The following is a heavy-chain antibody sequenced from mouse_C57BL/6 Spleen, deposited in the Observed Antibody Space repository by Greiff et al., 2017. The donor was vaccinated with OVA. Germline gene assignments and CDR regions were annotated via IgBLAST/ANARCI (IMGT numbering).Heavy chain of an antibody. CDR2: IYWDDDK. V-gene: IGHV8-12*01. Sequence: QVTLKESGPGILQSSQTLSLTCSFSGFSLSTSGMGVSWIRQPSGKGLEWLAHIYWDDDKRYNPSLKSRLTISKDTSRNQVFIKITSVDTADTATYYCARRGYYGSDAMDYWGQGTSVTVSS. CDR3: ARRGYYGSDAMDY. D-gene: IGHD1-1*01. CDR1: GFSLSTSGMG. J-gene: IGHJ4*01.